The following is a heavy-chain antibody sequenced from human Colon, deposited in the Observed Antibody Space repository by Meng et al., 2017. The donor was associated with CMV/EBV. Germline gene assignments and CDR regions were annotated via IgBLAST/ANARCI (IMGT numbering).Heavy chain of an antibody. V-gene: IGHV3-21*06. Sequence: LRLSCVASGLNFNSYAMNWVRQAPGKGLEWVAAITADRKFMYYADSVKGRFVISRDNAKNSLFLQMNFLTAADTGVYYCAARSAFDYWGLGTLVTVSS. CDR3: AARSAFDY. J-gene: IGHJ4*02. D-gene: IGHD1-26*01. CDR1: GLNFNSYA. CDR2: ITADRKFM.